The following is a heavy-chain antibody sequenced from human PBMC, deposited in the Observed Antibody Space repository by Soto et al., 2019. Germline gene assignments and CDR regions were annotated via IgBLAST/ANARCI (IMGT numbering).Heavy chain of an antibody. CDR2: TRNKANDYTT. V-gene: IGHV3-72*01. CDR3: ARVQYSYGLWYYFDY. CDR1: GFIFSDHY. Sequence: VQLVESGGGLVQPGGSLRLSCVASGFIFSDHYMDWVRQAPGKGLEWVGRTRNKANDYTTEYAASVKGRSIISRDDSKNSLYLQMHSLKSEDTAVYYCARVQYSYGLWYYFDYWGQGALVTVSS. D-gene: IGHD5-18*01. J-gene: IGHJ4*02.